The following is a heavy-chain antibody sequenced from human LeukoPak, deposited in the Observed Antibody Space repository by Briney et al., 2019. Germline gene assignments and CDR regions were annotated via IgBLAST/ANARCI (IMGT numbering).Heavy chain of an antibody. J-gene: IGHJ6*03. CDR2: IYPGDSDT. V-gene: IGHV5-51*01. D-gene: IGHD2-15*01. Sequence: GESLKISCKGSGYSFTSYWIGWVRQMPGKGLEWMGIIYPGDSDTRYSPSFQGQVTISADKSISTAYLQWSSLKASDTAMYYCARGKVARQVYYYYYMDVWGKGTTVTVSS. CDR1: GYSFTSYW. CDR3: ARGKVARQVYYYYYMDV.